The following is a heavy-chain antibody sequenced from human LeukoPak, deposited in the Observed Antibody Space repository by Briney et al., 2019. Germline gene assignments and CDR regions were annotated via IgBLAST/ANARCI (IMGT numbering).Heavy chain of an antibody. CDR2: ILGTRGGT. CDR3: ARSSHDAFDI. CDR1: GFTFSSHG. V-gene: IGHV3-23*01. Sequence: GGSLRLSCTASGFTFSSHGMHWVRQAPGRGLEWVSAILGTRGGTYYTDSVKGRFTISRDNSKNTLYLQMNSLRAEDTAVYYCARSSHDAFDIWGQGTMVTVSS. J-gene: IGHJ3*02.